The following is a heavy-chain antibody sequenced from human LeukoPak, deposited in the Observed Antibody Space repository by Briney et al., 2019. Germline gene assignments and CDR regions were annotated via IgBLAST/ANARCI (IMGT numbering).Heavy chain of an antibody. V-gene: IGHV3-30*02. CDR1: GFTFSSYV. J-gene: IGHJ1*01. CDR2: IRYDGSNK. CDR3: AKDHDFWSGYYSPPSFLY. D-gene: IGHD3-3*01. Sequence: GGSLRLSCAASGFTFSSYVMHGVRQAPGKGLEWVAFIRYDGSNKYYADSVKGRFTISRDNSKNTLYLQMNSLRAEDTAVYYCAKDHDFWSGYYSPPSFLYWGQGTLVTVSS.